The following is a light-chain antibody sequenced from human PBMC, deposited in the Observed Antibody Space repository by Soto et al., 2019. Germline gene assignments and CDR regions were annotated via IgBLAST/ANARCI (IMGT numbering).Light chain of an antibody. V-gene: IGKV1-5*01. CDR2: DAS. CDR3: QQYNSYSP. J-gene: IGKJ5*01. CDR1: QTISSW. Sequence: DIQMTQSPCTLCASVVERVTITCRASQTISSWLAWYQQKPGKAPKLLIYDASTLEGGVPSRFSGSGSGTEFTLTISSLQPDDFATYYCQQYNSYSPFGQGTRLEI.